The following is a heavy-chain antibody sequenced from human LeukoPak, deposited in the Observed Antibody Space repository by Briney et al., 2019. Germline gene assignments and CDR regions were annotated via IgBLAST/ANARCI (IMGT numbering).Heavy chain of an antibody. CDR3: ARGYCSGGSCYSLDY. Sequence: SETLSLTCTVSGGSISSYYWSWIRQPAGKGLEWIGRISTSVITNYNPSLKSRVTMSVDTSKNQFSLGLSSVTAADTAVYYCARGYCSGGSCYSLDYWGQGTLVTVSS. CDR2: ISTSVIT. D-gene: IGHD2-15*01. J-gene: IGHJ4*02. CDR1: GGSISSYY. V-gene: IGHV4-4*07.